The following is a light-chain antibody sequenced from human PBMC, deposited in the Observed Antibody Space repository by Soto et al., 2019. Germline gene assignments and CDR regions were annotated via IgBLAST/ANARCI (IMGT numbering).Light chain of an antibody. CDR1: QSVSSY. V-gene: IGKV3D-15*01. J-gene: IGKJ5*01. Sequence: IVLTQSPATLSLSPGERATLSCRASQSVSSYLSWYQQKPGLAPRLLIYDASNRATGIPARFSGSGSGTEFTLTISSLQSEDFAVYYCQQYNNWPPITFGQGTRLEIK. CDR2: DAS. CDR3: QQYNNWPPIT.